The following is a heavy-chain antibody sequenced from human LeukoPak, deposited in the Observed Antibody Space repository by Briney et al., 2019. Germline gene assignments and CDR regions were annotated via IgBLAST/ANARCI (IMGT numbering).Heavy chain of an antibody. J-gene: IGHJ6*02. CDR1: GYTFTSYG. Sequence: GASVKVSCKASGYTFTSYGISWVRQAPGQGLEWMGWIIASNGNTDYAQNLQGRVAMTTDTSTSTAYMELRSLRSDDTAVYYYARRQADYYYYSKMDVWGQGTTVTVS. D-gene: IGHD2-15*01. CDR3: ARRQADYYYYSKMDV. V-gene: IGHV1-18*01. CDR2: IIASNGNT.